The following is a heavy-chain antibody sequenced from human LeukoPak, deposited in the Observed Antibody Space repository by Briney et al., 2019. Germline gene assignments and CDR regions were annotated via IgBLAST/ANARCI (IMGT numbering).Heavy chain of an antibody. CDR1: GGSISSYY. J-gene: IGHJ3*02. CDR3: ARDGVYDSSGYYYESGAFDI. V-gene: IGHV4-59*01. Sequence: SETLSLTCTVSGGSISSYYWSWIRQPPGKGLEWIGYIYYSGSTNYNPSLKSRVTISVDTSKNQFSLKLSSVTAADTAVYYCARDGVYDSSGYYYESGAFDIWGQGTMVTVSS. D-gene: IGHD3-22*01. CDR2: IYYSGST.